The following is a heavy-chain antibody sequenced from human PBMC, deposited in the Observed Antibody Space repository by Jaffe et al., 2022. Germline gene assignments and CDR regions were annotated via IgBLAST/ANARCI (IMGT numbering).Heavy chain of an antibody. CDR2: ISSSGSTI. CDR1: GFTFSSYE. Sequence: EVQLVESGGGLVQPGGSLRLSCAASGFTFSSYEMNWVRQAPGKGLEWVSYISSSGSTIYYADSVKGRFTISRDNAKNSLYLQMNSLRAEDTAVYYCARAPTTVDAFDIWGQGTMVTVSS. J-gene: IGHJ3*02. D-gene: IGHD4-17*01. V-gene: IGHV3-48*03. CDR3: ARAPTTVDAFDI.